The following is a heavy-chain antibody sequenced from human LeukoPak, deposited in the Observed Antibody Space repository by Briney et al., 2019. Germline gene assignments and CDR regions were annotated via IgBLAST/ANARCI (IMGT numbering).Heavy chain of an antibody. J-gene: IGHJ4*03. CDR1: GGSFSAYY. D-gene: IGHD1-1*01. CDR2: VNHRGDT. Sequence: NPSETLSLTCAVYGGSFSAYYWSWIRQSPGKGLQWIAEVNHRGDTNYNPSVKGRATISVDTSKNQFSLKVTSLTAADTAVYYCARGPTISETGYFDYWGQGTLVTVSS. V-gene: IGHV4-34*01. CDR3: ARGPTISETGYFDY.